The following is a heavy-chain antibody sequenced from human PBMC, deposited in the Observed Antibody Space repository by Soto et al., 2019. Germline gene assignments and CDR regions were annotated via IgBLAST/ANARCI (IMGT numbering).Heavy chain of an antibody. J-gene: IGHJ6*03. V-gene: IGHV3-7*01. D-gene: IGHD5-12*01. Sequence: GGSLRLSCAASGFTFSSYWMSWVRQDPGKGLEWVANIKQDGSEKYYVDSVKGRFTISRDNAKNSLYLQMNSLRAEDTAVYYCARAQYSGYDVPDYYYYYMDVWGKGTTVTVSS. CDR1: GFTFSSYW. CDR2: IKQDGSEK. CDR3: ARAQYSGYDVPDYYYYYMDV.